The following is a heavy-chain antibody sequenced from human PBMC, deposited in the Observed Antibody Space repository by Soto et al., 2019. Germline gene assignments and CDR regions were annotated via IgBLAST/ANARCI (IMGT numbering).Heavy chain of an antibody. CDR2: ISYDGSNT. CDR3: AKELAYCGGDCSPTYYYYYYGMDV. V-gene: IGHV3-30*18. CDR1: GFTFSTYA. Sequence: QVQLVESGGGVVQPGRSLRLSCAASGFTFSTYAMHWVRQAPGKGLEWVALISYDGSNTYYADSVKGRLTISRDNSTSTLYLQMTSLRAEDTAVYYCAKELAYCGGDCSPTYYYYYYGMDVWGQGTTVTVSS. D-gene: IGHD2-21*02. J-gene: IGHJ6*02.